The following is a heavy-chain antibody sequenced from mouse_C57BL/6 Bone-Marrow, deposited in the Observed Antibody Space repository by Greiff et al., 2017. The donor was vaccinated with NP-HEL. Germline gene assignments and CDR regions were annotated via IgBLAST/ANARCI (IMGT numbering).Heavy chain of an antibody. CDR3: ARDQEVTTVVGAMDY. CDR2: ISDGGSYT. J-gene: IGHJ4*01. Sequence: EVQLVESGGGLVKPGGSLKLSCAASGFTFSSYAMSWVRQTPEKRLEWVATISDGGSYTYYPDNVKGRFTISRDNAKNNLYLQMSHLKSEDTAMYYCARDQEVTTVVGAMDYWGQGTSVTVSS. D-gene: IGHD1-1*01. V-gene: IGHV5-4*01. CDR1: GFTFSSYA.